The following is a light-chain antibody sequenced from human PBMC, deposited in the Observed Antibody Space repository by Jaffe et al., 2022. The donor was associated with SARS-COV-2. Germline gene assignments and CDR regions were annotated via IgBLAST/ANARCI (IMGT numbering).Light chain of an antibody. CDR2: NTH. CDR3: VLYLGRGITV. Sequence: QTVVTQEPSFSVSPGGTVTLTCALSSGSVSETDYPSWYQQTPGQAPRTLIYNTHTRSSGVPDRFSGSIVGDRAALTITGAQADDESSYYCVLYLGRGITVFGTGTEVTVL. V-gene: IGLV8-61*01. CDR1: SGSVSETDY. J-gene: IGLJ1*01.